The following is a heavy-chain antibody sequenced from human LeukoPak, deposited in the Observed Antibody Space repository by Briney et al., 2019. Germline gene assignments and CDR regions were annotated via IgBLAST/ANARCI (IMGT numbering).Heavy chain of an antibody. CDR2: IYTSGST. V-gene: IGHV4-4*07. D-gene: IGHD6-13*01. CDR1: GGSISSYY. J-gene: IGHJ4*02. CDR3: ARAVAAAGTRVFDY. Sequence: KASETLSLTCTVSGGSISSYYWSWIRQPAGKGLEWIGRIYTSGSTNYNPSLKSRVTMSVDTSKNQFSLKLSSVTAADTAVYYCARAVAAAGTRVFDYWGQGTLVTVSS.